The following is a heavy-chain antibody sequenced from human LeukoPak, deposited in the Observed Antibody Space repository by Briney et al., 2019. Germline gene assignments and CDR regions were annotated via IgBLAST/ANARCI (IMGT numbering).Heavy chain of an antibody. V-gene: IGHV4-38-2*02. CDR2: IYYSGAT. J-gene: IGHJ4*02. Sequence: PAETLSLTCTVSGYSISSGYYWGWIRQPPGKGLEWIGNIYYSGATYYSPSLKSRVTLSVDTSKNQFSLKLNSVTAADTAVYYCARDPADCGPGTLVTVYS. CDR1: GYSISSGYY. CDR3: ARDPAD.